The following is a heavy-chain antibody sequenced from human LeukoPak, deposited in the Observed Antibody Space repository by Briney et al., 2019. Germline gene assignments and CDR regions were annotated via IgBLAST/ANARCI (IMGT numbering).Heavy chain of an antibody. D-gene: IGHD5-18*01. V-gene: IGHV4-34*01. CDR1: GGSFSGYY. Sequence: SETLSLTCAVYGGSFSGYYWSWIRQPPGKGLEWIGSIYYSGSTYYNPSLKSRVTISVDTSKNQFSLKLSSVTAADTAVYYCARDKGSYGRHFDYWGQGTLVTVSS. CDR2: IYYSGST. J-gene: IGHJ4*02. CDR3: ARDKGSYGRHFDY.